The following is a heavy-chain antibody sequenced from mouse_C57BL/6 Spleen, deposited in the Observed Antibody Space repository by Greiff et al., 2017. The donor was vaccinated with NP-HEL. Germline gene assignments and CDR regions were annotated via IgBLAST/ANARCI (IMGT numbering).Heavy chain of an antibody. CDR2: INPSTGGT. CDR3: ARGDGYLWYFDV. Sequence: EVQLQQSGPELVKPGASVKISCKASGYSFTGYYMNWVKQSPEKSLEWIGEINPSTGGTTYNQKFKAKATLTVDKSSSTAYMQLKSLTSEDSAVYYCARGDGYLWYFDVWGTGTTVTVSS. D-gene: IGHD2-3*01. CDR1: GYSFTGYY. V-gene: IGHV1-42*01. J-gene: IGHJ1*03.